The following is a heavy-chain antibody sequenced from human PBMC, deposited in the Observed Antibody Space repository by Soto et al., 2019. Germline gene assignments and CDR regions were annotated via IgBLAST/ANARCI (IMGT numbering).Heavy chain of an antibody. V-gene: IGHV3-30-3*01. Sequence: GESLKISCAASGFTFSSYAMHWVCQAPGKGLEWVAVISYDGSNKYYADSVKGRFTISRDNSKNTLYLQMNSLRAEDTAVYYCARDEWNIVVVPAGPSFDYWGQGTLVTVSS. D-gene: IGHD2-2*01. J-gene: IGHJ4*02. CDR1: GFTFSSYA. CDR3: ARDEWNIVVVPAGPSFDY. CDR2: ISYDGSNK.